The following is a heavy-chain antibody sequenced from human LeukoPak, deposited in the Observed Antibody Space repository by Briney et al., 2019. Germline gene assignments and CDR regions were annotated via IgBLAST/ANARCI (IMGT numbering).Heavy chain of an antibody. D-gene: IGHD5-24*01. J-gene: IGHJ5*02. V-gene: IGHV1-46*01. CDR3: ARDNSLQDMAWWFDP. CDR2: INPTGTSS. CDR1: GYTFTRHY. Sequence: GASVKVSCKSSGYTFTRHYLHWVRQAPGQGLEWVGLINPTGTSSWSAQKLQGRVTLTRDMSTSTDYMELSSLRSEDTAVYYCARDNSLQDMAWWFDPWGQGTLVIVSS.